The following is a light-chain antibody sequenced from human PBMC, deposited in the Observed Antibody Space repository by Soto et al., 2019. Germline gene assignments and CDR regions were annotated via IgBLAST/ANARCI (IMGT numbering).Light chain of an antibody. Sequence: QSGLTQTASVSGSPGQSITMSCTGSRSDVGGYNLVSWYQQQPGKVPKLLITGNTNRPSGVPDRFSGSKSGTSASLAITGLQAEDEADYYCQSYDLSLDVVLFGGGTKLTVL. V-gene: IGLV2-14*02. J-gene: IGLJ2*01. CDR1: RSDVGGYNL. CDR3: QSYDLSLDVVL. CDR2: GNT.